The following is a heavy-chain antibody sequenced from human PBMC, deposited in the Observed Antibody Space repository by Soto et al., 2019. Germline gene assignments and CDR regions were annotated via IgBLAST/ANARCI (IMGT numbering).Heavy chain of an antibody. V-gene: IGHV1-18*01. CDR3: ARKALAVTSMYYYYGMDV. CDR1: GYTFTSYG. J-gene: IGHJ6*02. Sequence: ASVKVSCKASGYTFTSYGISWVRQAPGQGLEWMGWISAYNGDTNYAQKLQGRVTMTTDTSTSTAYMELRSLRSDDTAVYYCARKALAVTSMYYYYGMDVWGQGTTVTVSS. CDR2: ISAYNGDT. D-gene: IGHD6-19*01.